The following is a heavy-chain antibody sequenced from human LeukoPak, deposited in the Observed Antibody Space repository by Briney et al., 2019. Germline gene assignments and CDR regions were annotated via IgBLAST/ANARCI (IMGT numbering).Heavy chain of an antibody. J-gene: IGHJ4*02. D-gene: IGHD4-17*01. Sequence: PGGSLRLSCAAPGFTVSSNYMSWVRQAPGKGLEWVSVIYSGGSTYYADSVKGRFTISRDNAKNSLYLQMNSLRAEDTAVYYCARDPYGDYEPYFDYWGQGTLVTVSS. CDR3: ARDPYGDYEPYFDY. CDR2: IYSGGST. CDR1: GFTVSSNY. V-gene: IGHV3-66*01.